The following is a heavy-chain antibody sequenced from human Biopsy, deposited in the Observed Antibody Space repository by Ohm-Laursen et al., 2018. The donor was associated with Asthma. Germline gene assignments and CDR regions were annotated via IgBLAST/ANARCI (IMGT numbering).Heavy chain of an antibody. V-gene: IGHV1-3*01. Sequence: ASVKVSCKASGYTFIHFAIHWVRQAPGQRLEWMGWINASNGNTKYSEKFQGRVTITRDTSASTAYMDLSSLRSEDTAVYYCARTYYDFLTGQVNDALAMWGQGTVVTVSS. CDR3: ARTYYDFLTGQVNDALAM. CDR1: GYTFIHFA. CDR2: INASNGNT. J-gene: IGHJ3*02. D-gene: IGHD3-9*01.